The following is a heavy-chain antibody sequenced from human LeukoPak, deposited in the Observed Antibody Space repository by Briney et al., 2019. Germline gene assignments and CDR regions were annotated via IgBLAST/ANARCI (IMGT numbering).Heavy chain of an antibody. Sequence: SETLSLTCTVSGGSISSHYWSWIRQPPGKGLEWSGYIYYSGSTNYNPSLKSRVTISVDTSKNQFSLKLSSVTAADTAVYYCARGVPAAINYYYYYMDVWGKGTTVTVSS. CDR1: GGSISSHY. CDR3: ARGVPAAINYYYYYMDV. V-gene: IGHV4-59*11. J-gene: IGHJ6*03. CDR2: IYYSGST. D-gene: IGHD2-2*01.